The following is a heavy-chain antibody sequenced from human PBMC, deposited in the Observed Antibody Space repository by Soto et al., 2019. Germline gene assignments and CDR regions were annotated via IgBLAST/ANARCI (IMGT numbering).Heavy chain of an antibody. V-gene: IGHV1-69*06. CDR1: GGSLSTNP. J-gene: IGHJ4*02. D-gene: IGHD2-15*01. CDR3: ARRDSGGFYRFFDS. CDR2: TGSGTGPG. Sequence: SVKVSCKASGGSLSTNPISWVRQAPGQGLEWMGGTGSGTGPGNHAQKFQGRLTVTADKSTSTVYMELTNHSSEDTAVYYCARRDSGGFYRFFDSWGQGTLVTVSS.